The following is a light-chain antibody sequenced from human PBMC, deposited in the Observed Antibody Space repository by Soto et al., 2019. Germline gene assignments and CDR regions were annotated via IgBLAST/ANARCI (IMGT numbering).Light chain of an antibody. V-gene: IGKV2-30*02. Sequence: VLMTQSQRCLPVTLGLPASISCMPNQRIVHSDGLAYFXWXQQXXGXSPRXXXYRXSNRDSGVPARLSGSGSGTDFTLKISRVEAEDVGVYYCMQGTHWTSTFGQGTRLEIK. CDR1: QRIVHSDGLAY. CDR3: MQGTHWTST. J-gene: IGKJ5*01. CDR2: RXS.